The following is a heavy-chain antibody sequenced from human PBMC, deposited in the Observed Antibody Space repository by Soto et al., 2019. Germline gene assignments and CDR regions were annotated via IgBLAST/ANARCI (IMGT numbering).Heavy chain of an antibody. Sequence: EVQLLESGGGLVQPGGSLRLSCEASGFTFSSSAMSWVRQAPGKGLEWVSAISGGGGSTYYADSVKGRFTISRDNSKNTLYLQMNRLRAEDTAVYYGAKDRGPGFGVVIAGPNYWGQGTLVTVSS. CDR2: ISGGGGST. D-gene: IGHD3-3*01. CDR3: AKDRGPGFGVVIAGPNY. J-gene: IGHJ4*02. V-gene: IGHV3-23*01. CDR1: GFTFSSSA.